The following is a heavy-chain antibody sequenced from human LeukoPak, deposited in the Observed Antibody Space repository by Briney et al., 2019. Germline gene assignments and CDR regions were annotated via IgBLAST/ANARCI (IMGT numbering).Heavy chain of an antibody. CDR3: VREKGGYDKDGYSYHYYYYMDV. D-gene: IGHD5-12*01. CDR1: GGSISSSNW. Sequence: PSETLSLTCAVSGGSISSSNWWSWVRQPPGKGLEWIGEIYHSGSTNYNPSLKSRVTISVDKSKNQFSLKLSSVTAADTAVYYCVREKGGYDKDGYSYHYYYYMDVWGKGTTVTVSS. J-gene: IGHJ6*03. V-gene: IGHV4-4*02. CDR2: IYHSGST.